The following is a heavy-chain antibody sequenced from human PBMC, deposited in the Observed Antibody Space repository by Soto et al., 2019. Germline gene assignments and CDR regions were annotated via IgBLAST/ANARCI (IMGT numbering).Heavy chain of an antibody. CDR3: ARGGELLWFGDRVPVGWFDP. J-gene: IGHJ5*02. CDR2: IYHSGST. V-gene: IGHV4-30-2*01. Sequence: SETLSLTCAVSGGFISSGGYSWSWIRQPPGKGLEWIGYIYHSGSTYYNPSLRSRVTISVDRSKNQFSLKLSSVTAADTAVYYCARGGELLWFGDRVPVGWFDPWGQGTLVTVSS. CDR1: GGFISSGGYS. D-gene: IGHD3-10*01.